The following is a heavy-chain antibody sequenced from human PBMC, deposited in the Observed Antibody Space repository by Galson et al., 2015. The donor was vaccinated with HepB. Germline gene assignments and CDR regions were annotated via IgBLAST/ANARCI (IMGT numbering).Heavy chain of an antibody. CDR3: AKARSGIVAAATNY. CDR1: GFTVSSNY. J-gene: IGHJ4*02. V-gene: IGHV3-53*01. Sequence: SLRISCAASGFTVSSNYMSWVRQAPGKGLEWVSVIYSGGSTYYADSVKGRFTISRDNSENTLYLQMNSLRVEDTAIYYCAKARSGIVAAATNYWGQGTLVTVSS. D-gene: IGHD6-13*01. CDR2: IYSGGST.